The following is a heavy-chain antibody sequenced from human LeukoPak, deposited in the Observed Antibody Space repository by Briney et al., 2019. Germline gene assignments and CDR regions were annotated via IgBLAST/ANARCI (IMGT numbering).Heavy chain of an antibody. CDR3: ARGALTYYYDY. V-gene: IGHV3-48*04. CDR1: GFTFGSYS. D-gene: IGHD4/OR15-4a*01. J-gene: IGHJ4*02. CDR2: ISSSSRNI. Sequence: GGSLRLSCAASGFTFGSYSINWVRQAPGKGLKWLLYISSSSRNIYYADSVKDRFTSSRDNAKNSVYLQMNSLRAEDTAVYYCARGALTYYYDYWGQGTLVAVSS.